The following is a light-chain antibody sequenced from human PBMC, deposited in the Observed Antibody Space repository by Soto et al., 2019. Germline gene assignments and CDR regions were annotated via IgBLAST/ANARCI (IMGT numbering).Light chain of an antibody. Sequence: QMTKAPSTLSASGGDRVANSFPANPSVSGRLAWFQQKPGKVPKLLIYQASTLEDGVPSRFSGSGSGTEFTLTISSLQPDDSATYYCQHYNDYSYTFGPGTNLEIK. CDR2: QAS. J-gene: IGKJ2*01. CDR3: QHYNDYSYT. CDR1: PSVSGR. V-gene: IGKV1-5*03.